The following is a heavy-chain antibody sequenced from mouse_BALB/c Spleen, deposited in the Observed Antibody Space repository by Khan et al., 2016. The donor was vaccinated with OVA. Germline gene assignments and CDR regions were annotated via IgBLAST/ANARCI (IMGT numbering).Heavy chain of an antibody. J-gene: IGHJ3*01. CDR2: VSTGGGYT. V-gene: IGHV5-6*01. CDR1: GFTFSTYG. Sequence: EVELVESGGDLEKPGGSLKISCEASGFTFSTYGMSWVRQTPEKRLEWIATVSTGGGYTYYPDSVKGRFTISRDNAKNTLYLQMSGLKSEDTAMFYCTGLAYYYDSEGFAYWGQGTLVTVSA. D-gene: IGHD1-1*01. CDR3: TGLAYYYDSEGFAY.